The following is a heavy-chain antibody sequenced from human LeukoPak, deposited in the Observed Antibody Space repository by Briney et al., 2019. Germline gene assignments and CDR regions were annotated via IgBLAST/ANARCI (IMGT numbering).Heavy chain of an antibody. Sequence: GGSLRLSCAASGFTFSDYYMSWIRQAPGKGLEWVSYISSSGSTIYYADSVKGRFTISRDNAKNSPYLQMNSLRAEDTAVYHCRATVGGGSFRDYWGQGTLVTVSS. CDR2: ISSSGSTI. CDR1: GFTFSDYY. D-gene: IGHD3-16*01. V-gene: IGHV3-11*04. CDR3: RATVGGGSFRDY. J-gene: IGHJ4*02.